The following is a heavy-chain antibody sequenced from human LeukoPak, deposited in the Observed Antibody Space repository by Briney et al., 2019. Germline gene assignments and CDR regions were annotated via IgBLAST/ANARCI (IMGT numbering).Heavy chain of an antibody. CDR3: ARGTKYSSGWYYPLLFDY. CDR2: INPNSGGT. V-gene: IGHV1-2*02. D-gene: IGHD6-19*01. CDR1: GYTFTGYY. Sequence: EASVKVSCKDSGYTFTGYYMHWVRQAPGQGPEWMGWINPNSGGTNYAQKFQGRVTMTRDTSISTAYMELSRLRSDDTAVYYCARGTKYSSGWYYPLLFDYWGQGTLVTVSS. J-gene: IGHJ4*02.